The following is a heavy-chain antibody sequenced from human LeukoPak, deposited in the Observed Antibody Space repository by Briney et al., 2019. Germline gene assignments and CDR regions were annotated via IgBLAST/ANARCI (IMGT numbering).Heavy chain of an antibody. J-gene: IGHJ4*02. CDR3: ARDGPVPNSSGHDY. V-gene: IGHV3-48*04. CDR2: ISSTGGTI. D-gene: IGHD3-22*01. Sequence: GGSLRLSCAASGFTFSSNSMNWVRQAPGKGLEWVSYISSTGGTIYYADSMKGRFTISRDNAKNSLYLQMNSLRVEDTAVYYCARDGPVPNSSGHDYWGQGTLVTVSS. CDR1: GFTFSSNS.